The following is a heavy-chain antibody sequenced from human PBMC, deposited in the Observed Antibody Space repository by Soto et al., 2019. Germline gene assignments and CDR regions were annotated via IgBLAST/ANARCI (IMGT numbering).Heavy chain of an antibody. V-gene: IGHV3-33*01. CDR1: GFTFSSYG. J-gene: IGHJ4*02. CDR2: IWYDGSNK. D-gene: IGHD6-13*01. CDR3: ARDLGIAAAGPLGY. Sequence: GGSLRLSCAASGFTFSSYGMHWVRQAPGKGLEWVAVIWYDGSNKYYADSVKGRFTISRDNSKNTLYLQMNSLRAEDTAVYYCARDLGIAAAGPLGYWGQGTLVTVSS.